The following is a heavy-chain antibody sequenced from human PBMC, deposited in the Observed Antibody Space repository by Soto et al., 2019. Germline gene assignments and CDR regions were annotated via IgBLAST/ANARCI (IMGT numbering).Heavy chain of an antibody. V-gene: IGHV4-61*01. Sequence: QVQLQESGPGLVKPSETLSLTCTVSGGSVSSGSYYWSWIRQPPGKGLEWIGYIYYSGSTNYNPSLKSPVTISVDTSKNRFFLKLSSVTAADTAVYYCARDGEAVAGYFDYWGQGTLVTVSS. CDR1: GGSVSSGSYY. CDR2: IYYSGST. D-gene: IGHD6-19*01. J-gene: IGHJ4*02. CDR3: ARDGEAVAGYFDY.